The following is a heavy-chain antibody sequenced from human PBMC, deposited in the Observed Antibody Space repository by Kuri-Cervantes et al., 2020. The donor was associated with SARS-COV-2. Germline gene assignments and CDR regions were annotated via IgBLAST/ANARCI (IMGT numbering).Heavy chain of an antibody. CDR2: ISGSGTTI. J-gene: IGHJ4*02. CDR1: GFTFSSYA. CDR3: AREFYSGYDPYFDY. V-gene: IGHV3-23*01. Sequence: LSLTCAASGFTFSSYAMSWVRQAPGKGLEWVSAISGSGTTIYYADSVKGRFTISRDNAKNSLYLQMNILRAEDTAVYYCAREFYSGYDPYFDYWGQGTLVTVSS. D-gene: IGHD5-12*01.